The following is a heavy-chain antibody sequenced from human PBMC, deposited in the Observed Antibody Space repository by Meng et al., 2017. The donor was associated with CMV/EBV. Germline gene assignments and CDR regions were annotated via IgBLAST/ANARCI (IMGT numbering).Heavy chain of an antibody. V-gene: IGHV4-61*08. D-gene: IGHD6-13*01. Sequence: GSLRLSCTVSGGSISSGGYYWSWIRQHPGKGLEWIGYIYYSGSTNYNPSLKSRVTISVDTSKNQFSLKLSSVTAADTAVYSCARDLRVDSSSYYYFDYWGQGTLVTVSS. CDR3: ARDLRVDSSSYYYFDY. J-gene: IGHJ4*02. CDR1: GGSISSGGYY. CDR2: IYYSGST.